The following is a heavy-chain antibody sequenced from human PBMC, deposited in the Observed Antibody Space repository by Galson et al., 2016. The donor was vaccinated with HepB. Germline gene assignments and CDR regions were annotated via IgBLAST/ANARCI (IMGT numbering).Heavy chain of an antibody. D-gene: IGHD2-15*01. Sequence: SETLSLTCSVSGASISSTTNYWIWIRQPPGKGLEWIGSIYYNGSPFYNPSLKSRLTVSVDTSKNQSSLRLTSVTAADTAVYYCARQRHTSASKFFDYWGQGILVTVSS. J-gene: IGHJ4*02. V-gene: IGHV4-39*01. CDR3: ARQRHTSASKFFDY. CDR1: GASISSTTNY. CDR2: IYYNGSP.